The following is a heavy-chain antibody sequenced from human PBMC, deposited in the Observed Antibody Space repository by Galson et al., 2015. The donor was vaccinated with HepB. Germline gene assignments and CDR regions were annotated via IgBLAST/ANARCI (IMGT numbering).Heavy chain of an antibody. D-gene: IGHD3-16*01. Sequence: SLRLSCAASDFTISSYDMFWVRQGTGQPLEWVAHISPGGDTSYRDSVKGRFTTSRENAKNSLFLQMKSLRAGDTAVYFCARGAGRYDPDAFDLWGQGTMVTVSS. CDR3: ARGAGRYDPDAFDL. CDR2: ISPGGDT. J-gene: IGHJ3*01. CDR1: DFTISSYD. V-gene: IGHV3-13*01.